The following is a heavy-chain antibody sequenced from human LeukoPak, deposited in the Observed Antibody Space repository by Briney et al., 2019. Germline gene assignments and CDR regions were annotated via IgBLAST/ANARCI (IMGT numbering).Heavy chain of an antibody. CDR3: ARDGGPPGFDY. J-gene: IGHJ4*02. CDR1: GGSFSGYY. V-gene: IGHV4-59*01. Sequence: PSETLSLTCAVYGGSFSGYYWSWIRQPPGKGLEWIGYIYYSGSTNYNPSLKSRVTISVDTSKNQFSLKLSSVTAADTAVYYCARDGGPPGFDYWGQGTLVTVSS. D-gene: IGHD3-16*01. CDR2: IYYSGST.